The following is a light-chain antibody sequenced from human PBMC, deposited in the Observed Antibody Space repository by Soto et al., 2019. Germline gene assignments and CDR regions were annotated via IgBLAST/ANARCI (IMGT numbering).Light chain of an antibody. Sequence: QSALTQPASVSGAPGQSITISCTGTSSDVGSYNFVSWYQQYPGKAPKLMIYEGSKRPSGVSNRFSGSKSGNTASLTISALQAEDEADYYCCSYASSSTWVFGGGTKVTVL. CDR3: CSYASSSTWV. CDR1: SSDVGSYNF. V-gene: IGLV2-23*01. J-gene: IGLJ3*02. CDR2: EGS.